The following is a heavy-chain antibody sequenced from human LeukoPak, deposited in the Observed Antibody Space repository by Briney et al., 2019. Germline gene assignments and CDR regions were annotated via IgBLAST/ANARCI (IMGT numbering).Heavy chain of an antibody. CDR3: ARAGPRYCSSTSCHFDY. CDR2: ISSSSSYI. CDR1: GFTFSSYS. V-gene: IGHV3-21*01. J-gene: IGHJ4*02. Sequence: AGGSLRLSCAAPGFTFSSYSMNWVRQAPGKGLEWVSSISSSSSYIYYADSVKGRFTISRDNAKNSLYLQMNSLRAEDTAVYYCARAGPRYCSSTSCHFDYWGQGTLVTVSS. D-gene: IGHD2-2*01.